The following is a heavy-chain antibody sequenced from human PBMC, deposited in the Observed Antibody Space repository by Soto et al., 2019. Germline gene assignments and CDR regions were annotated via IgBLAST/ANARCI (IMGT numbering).Heavy chain of an antibody. Sequence: GGSLRLSCAASGFTFSSYAMSWVRQAPGKGLEWVSAISGSGGSTYYADSVKGRFTISRDNSKNTLYLQMNSLRAEDTAVYCCAKAQSGWNDVYYFDYWGQGTLVTVSS. D-gene: IGHD1-1*01. CDR1: GFTFSSYA. CDR2: ISGSGGST. V-gene: IGHV3-23*01. J-gene: IGHJ4*02. CDR3: AKAQSGWNDVYYFDY.